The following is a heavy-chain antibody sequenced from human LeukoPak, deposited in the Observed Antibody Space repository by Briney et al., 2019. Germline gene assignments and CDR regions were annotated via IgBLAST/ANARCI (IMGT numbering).Heavy chain of an antibody. D-gene: IGHD3-10*01. CDR2: IYYSGST. CDR1: GGSISSSNYY. V-gene: IGHV4-39*01. J-gene: IGHJ6*03. Sequence: SETLSLTCTVSGGSISSSNYYWGWIRQPPGKGLEWIGNIYYSGSTYYNPSFKSRLTISVDTSKNQFSLKLSSVTAADTAVYYCARFRGPDYYGSGRLNAEVYYYYMDVWGKGTTVTISS. CDR3: ARFRGPDYYGSGRLNAEVYYYYMDV.